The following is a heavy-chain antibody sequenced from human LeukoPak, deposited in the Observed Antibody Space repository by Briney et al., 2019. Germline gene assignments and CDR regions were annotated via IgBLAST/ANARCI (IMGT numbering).Heavy chain of an antibody. CDR2: INHSGST. V-gene: IGHV4-34*01. CDR3: ARGDSSGWYEGYDH. Sequence: SETLSLTCAVYGGSFSGYYWSWIRQPPGKGLEWIGEINHSGSTNYNPSLKSRVTISVDTSKNQFSLKLSSVTAADTAVYYCARGDSSGWYEGYDHWGQGTLVTVSS. CDR1: GGSFSGYY. J-gene: IGHJ4*02. D-gene: IGHD6-19*01.